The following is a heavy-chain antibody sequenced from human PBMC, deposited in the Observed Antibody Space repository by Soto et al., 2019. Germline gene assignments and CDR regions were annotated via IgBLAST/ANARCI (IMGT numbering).Heavy chain of an antibody. CDR2: IYYSGST. CDR3: ARVSYSSSWPYYFDY. J-gene: IGHJ4*02. V-gene: IGHV4-59*01. Sequence: PSETLSLTCTVSGGSISSYYWSWIRQPPGKGLEWIGYIYYSGSTNYNPSLKSRVTISVDTSKNQFSLKLSSVTAADTAVYYCARVSYSSSWPYYFDYWRQGTLVTVSS. D-gene: IGHD6-13*01. CDR1: GGSISSYY.